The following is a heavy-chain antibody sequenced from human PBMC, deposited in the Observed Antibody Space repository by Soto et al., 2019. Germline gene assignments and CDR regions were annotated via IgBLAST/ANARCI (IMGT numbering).Heavy chain of an antibody. V-gene: IGHV1-2*02. CDR3: AREIETSMTTSPH. D-gene: IGHD4-17*01. Sequence: ASVKVSCKASGYTFTGSYMHWVRQAPGQGLEWMGWINPNSGGTNYAQKFQGRVTMSRDTSISTAYMELSRLRPDDTAVYYCAREIETSMTTSPHWGQRSLVAVAS. CDR2: INPNSGGT. CDR1: GYTFTGSY. J-gene: IGHJ4*02.